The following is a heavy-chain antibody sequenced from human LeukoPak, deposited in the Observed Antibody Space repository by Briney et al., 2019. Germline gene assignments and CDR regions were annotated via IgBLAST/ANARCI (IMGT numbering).Heavy chain of an antibody. CDR2: IYYSGST. Sequence: SETLSLTCTVSGGSISSYYWSWIRQPPGTGLEWIGYIYYSGSTNYNPSLKSRVTISVDTSKNQFSLKLSSVTAADTAVYYCAREHGYCSGGSCSTGGMDVWGQGTTVTVSS. V-gene: IGHV4-59*01. J-gene: IGHJ6*02. D-gene: IGHD2-15*01. CDR3: AREHGYCSGGSCSTGGMDV. CDR1: GGSISSYY.